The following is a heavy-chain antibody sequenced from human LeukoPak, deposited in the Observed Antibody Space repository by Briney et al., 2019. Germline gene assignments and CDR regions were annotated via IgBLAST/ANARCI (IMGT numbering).Heavy chain of an antibody. Sequence: PGGSLRLSCAASGFTFSSYAMHWVRQAPGKGLEWVAVISYDGSNKYYADSVKGRFTISRDNSKNTLYLQMNSLRAEDTAVYYCARDPTYCSGGSCYSDHTRYWGQGTLVTVSS. CDR3: ARDPTYCSGGSCYSDHTRY. V-gene: IGHV3-30-3*01. D-gene: IGHD2-15*01. J-gene: IGHJ4*02. CDR1: GFTFSSYA. CDR2: ISYDGSNK.